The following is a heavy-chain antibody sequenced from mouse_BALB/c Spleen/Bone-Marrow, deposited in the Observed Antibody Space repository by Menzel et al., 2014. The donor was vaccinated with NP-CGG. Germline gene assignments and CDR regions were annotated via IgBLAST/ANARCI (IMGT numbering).Heavy chain of an antibody. V-gene: IGHV1-15*01. J-gene: IGHJ4*01. D-gene: IGHD3-3*01. CDR1: GYTFTDYE. Sequence: QVQLQQPGAELVRPGASVKLSCKALGYTFTDYEIHWVKQTPEHGLEWIGAIHPGSGGTACNQKFKGKATLTVDKSSNTAHMELSSLTSEDSAVYYCTRGWDAMDYWGQGTSVTVSS. CDR3: TRGWDAMDY. CDR2: IHPGSGGT.